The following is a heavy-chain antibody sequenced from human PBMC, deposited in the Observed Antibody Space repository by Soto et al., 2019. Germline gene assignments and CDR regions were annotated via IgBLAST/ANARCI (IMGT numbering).Heavy chain of an antibody. CDR3: ASNSGWDKTEYFQH. CDR1: GYTFTNYA. V-gene: IGHV1-3*01. Sequence: ASVKVSCKASGYTFTNYAMHWVRPAPGQRLEWMGWINAGNGNTKYSQKFQGRVTITRDTSASTAYMELSSLRSEDTAVYYCASNSGWDKTEYFQHWGQGTLVTVSS. J-gene: IGHJ1*01. D-gene: IGHD6-19*01. CDR2: INAGNGNT.